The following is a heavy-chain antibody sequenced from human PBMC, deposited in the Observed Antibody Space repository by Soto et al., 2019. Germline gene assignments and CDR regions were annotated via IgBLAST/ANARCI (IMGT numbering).Heavy chain of an antibody. CDR3: SRDVVVGAKALNY. J-gene: IGHJ4*02. Sequence: AGGSLRLSCAASGFTFSSYAMSWVRQAPGKGLEWVANIKEDGSEKHYVDSVKGRFTISRDNAKNSLYLQMNSLRVEDTAVYFCSRDVVVGAKALNYWGQGALVTVSS. V-gene: IGHV3-7*01. D-gene: IGHD2-15*01. CDR2: IKEDGSEK. CDR1: GFTFSSYA.